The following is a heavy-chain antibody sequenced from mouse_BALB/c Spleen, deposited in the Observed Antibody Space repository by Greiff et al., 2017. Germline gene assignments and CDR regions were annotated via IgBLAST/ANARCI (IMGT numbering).Heavy chain of an antibody. D-gene: IGHD2-2*01. CDR3: ARSGGYDGVGFDY. J-gene: IGHJ2*01. V-gene: IGHV1S33*01. CDR2: IYPGDGST. CDR1: GYTFTSYD. Sequence: VEPGALVKISCKASGYTFTSYDINWVKQRPGQGLEWIGWIYPGDGSTKYNEKFKGKATLTADKSSSTAYMQLSSLTSENSAVYFCARSGGYDGVGFDYWGQGTTLTVSS.